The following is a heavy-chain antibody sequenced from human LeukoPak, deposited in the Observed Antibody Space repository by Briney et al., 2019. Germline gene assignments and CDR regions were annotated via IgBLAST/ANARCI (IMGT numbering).Heavy chain of an antibody. CDR3: ARDFADYGDFDY. CDR2: IDTSSDII. Sequence: GGSLRLSCAASGFAFNTYTMNWFRQAPGKGLEWISYIDTSSDIIYYADSVMGRFTISRDNAKNSLYLQMTSLRGDDAAVYYCARDFADYGDFDYWGQGTLVTVSS. D-gene: IGHD4-17*01. J-gene: IGHJ4*02. V-gene: IGHV3-48*01. CDR1: GFAFNTYT.